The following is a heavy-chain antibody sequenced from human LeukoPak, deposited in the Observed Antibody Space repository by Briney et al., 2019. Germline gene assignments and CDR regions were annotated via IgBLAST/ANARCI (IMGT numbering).Heavy chain of an antibody. CDR1: GYSFTSYW. CDR3: ARSPPTSSTSCYFNY. Sequence: GESLKISCKGSGYSFTSYWIGWVRQMPGKGLEWMGIIYPGDSDTRYGPSFQGQVTISADKSISTAYPQWSSLKASDTAMYYCARSPPTSSTSCYFNYWGQGTLVTVSS. J-gene: IGHJ4*02. V-gene: IGHV5-51*01. D-gene: IGHD2-2*01. CDR2: IYPGDSDT.